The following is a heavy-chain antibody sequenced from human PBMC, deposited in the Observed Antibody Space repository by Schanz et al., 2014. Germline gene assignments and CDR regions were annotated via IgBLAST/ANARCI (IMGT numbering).Heavy chain of an antibody. J-gene: IGHJ4*02. V-gene: IGHV1-69*02. CDR2: IIPVLAIA. Sequence: QVQLVQSGAEVKKPGSSVKVSFTASGGTFSSYTISWIRQAPGQGLEWMGRIIPVLAIADYAQKFQGRVTITADKSTSTAYMELSSLKSEDTAVYYCASSGAGYSSSWDFDYWGQGTLVTVSS. CDR3: ASSGAGYSSSWDFDY. D-gene: IGHD6-13*01. CDR1: GGTFSSYT.